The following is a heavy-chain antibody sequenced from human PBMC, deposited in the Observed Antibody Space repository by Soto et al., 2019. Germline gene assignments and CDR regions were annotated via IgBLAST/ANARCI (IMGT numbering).Heavy chain of an antibody. J-gene: IGHJ4*02. CDR3: AKSFNDYGDLSLYY. Sequence: QVQLVASGGGVVQPGRSLRLSCAASGFTFSSYGMHWVRQAPGKGLEWVAVISYDGSNKYYADSVTGRFTISRDNSKNTLYMQMNSLRDEATDGYYCAKSFNDYGDLSLYYWGQGTLVTVSS. D-gene: IGHD4-17*01. CDR2: ISYDGSNK. CDR1: GFTFSSYG. V-gene: IGHV3-30*18.